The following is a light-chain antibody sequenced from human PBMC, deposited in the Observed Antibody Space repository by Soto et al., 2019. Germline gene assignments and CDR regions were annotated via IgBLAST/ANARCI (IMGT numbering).Light chain of an antibody. CDR3: QQYGSSLIFS. V-gene: IGKV3-20*01. Sequence: IVLTQSPGSLSLSPGERATLSCRASRSVDTDYLAWYQQKPGQAPRLLIHGASNRATGIPDRFSGSGSATDFTLTISRVEPEDFAVYYCQQYGSSLIFSFGPGTKV. CDR1: RSVDTDY. J-gene: IGKJ3*01. CDR2: GAS.